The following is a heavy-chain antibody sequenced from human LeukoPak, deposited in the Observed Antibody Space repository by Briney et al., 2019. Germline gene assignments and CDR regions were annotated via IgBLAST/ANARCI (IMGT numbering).Heavy chain of an antibody. CDR1: GGSFSGYY. CDR2: INHSGST. V-gene: IGHV4-34*01. D-gene: IGHD3-3*01. CDR3: ARGSAGVVLFVDY. J-gene: IGHJ4*02. Sequence: SETLSLTCAVYGGSFSGYYWSWIRQPPGKGLEWIGEINHSGSTNYNPSLKSRVTISVDTSKNQFSLKLSSVTAADTAVYYCARGSAGVVLFVDYWGQGTLVTVSS.